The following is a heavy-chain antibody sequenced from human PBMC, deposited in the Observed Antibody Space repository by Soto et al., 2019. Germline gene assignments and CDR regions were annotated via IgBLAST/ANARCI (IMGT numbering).Heavy chain of an antibody. CDR1: GYTFSGYG. D-gene: IGHD4-17*01. J-gene: IGHJ4*02. CDR2: ISAYNGNT. CDR3: ARSSSDYGDDGLSLGY. Sequence: QVPLVQSGAEVKKPGASVKVSCKASGYTFSGYGINWVRQAPGQGLEWTGWISAYNGNTKYAQKFQGRVTMTTDTSTSTAHMELRSLRSDDTAVYFCARSSSDYGDDGLSLGYWGQGTLVTVSS. V-gene: IGHV1-18*01.